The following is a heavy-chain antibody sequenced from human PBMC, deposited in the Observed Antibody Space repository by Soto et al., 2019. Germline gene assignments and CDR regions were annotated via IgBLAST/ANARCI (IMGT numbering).Heavy chain of an antibody. Sequence: PSESLYLTCTVCGGCTTSDYWSWIRQPPGKGLEWLGYIFHSLGAKYNPSLGSRGTISLDTSKNQLSLSLRSVTAADTAIYFCVRDLNGAGDYWGQGTLVTVSS. CDR1: GGCTTSDY. CDR2: IFHSLGA. CDR3: VRDLNGAGDY. D-gene: IGHD3-10*01. V-gene: IGHV4-59*01. J-gene: IGHJ4*02.